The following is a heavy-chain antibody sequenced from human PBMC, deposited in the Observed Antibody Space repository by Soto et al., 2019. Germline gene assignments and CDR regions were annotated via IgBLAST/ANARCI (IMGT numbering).Heavy chain of an antibody. Sequence: SQTLSLTCAISGDSVSSNSVAWNWIRQSPSRGLEWLGRTYYRSKWYNDYAVSVKSRITINADTYKNQFSLQLNSVTPDDTAVYYCARGLTGAPGDYWGQGTLVTVS. J-gene: IGHJ4*02. CDR2: TYYRSKWYN. V-gene: IGHV6-1*01. D-gene: IGHD3-9*01. CDR1: GDSVSSNSVA. CDR3: ARGLTGAPGDY.